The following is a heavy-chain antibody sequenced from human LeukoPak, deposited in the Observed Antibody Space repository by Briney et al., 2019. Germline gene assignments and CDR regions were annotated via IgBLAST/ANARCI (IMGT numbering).Heavy chain of an antibody. J-gene: IGHJ4*02. CDR1: GFTFSSYA. V-gene: IGHV3-23*01. CDR2: ISGSGGST. Sequence: GGSLRLSCAASGFTFSSYAMSWVRQAPGKGLEWVSAISGSGGSTYYADSVKGRFIISRDNSKNTLYLQMNSLRAEDTAIYYCAKELRGYSYGELDYWGQGTLVTVSS. CDR3: AKELRGYSYGELDY. D-gene: IGHD5-18*01.